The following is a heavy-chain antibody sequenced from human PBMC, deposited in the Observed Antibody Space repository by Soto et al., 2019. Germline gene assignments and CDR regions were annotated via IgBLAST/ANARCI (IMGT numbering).Heavy chain of an antibody. CDR1: GGSINSYY. Sequence: QVQLQESGPGVVKPSETLSLTCTVSGGSINSYYWTWIRQPPGKGLEWMGYIHYSGATKYSASLNGRLSISVDTSKNQFSLWLNSVTAADTAVYYCARGAYCGGDCFYYFDSWGQGTLVTVSS. D-gene: IGHD2-21*02. CDR2: IHYSGAT. V-gene: IGHV4-59*01. CDR3: ARGAYCGGDCFYYFDS. J-gene: IGHJ4*02.